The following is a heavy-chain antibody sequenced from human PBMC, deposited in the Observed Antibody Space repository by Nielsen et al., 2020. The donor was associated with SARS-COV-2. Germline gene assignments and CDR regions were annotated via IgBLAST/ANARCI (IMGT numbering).Heavy chain of an antibody. CDR1: GGSFSGYY. CDR3: ARGSAIAAAGHYFDY. CDR2: INHSGST. Sequence: SETLSLTCAVYGGSFSGYYWSWIRQPPGKGLEWIGEINHSGSTNYNPSLKSRVTISVDTSKNQFSLKLSSVTAADTAVYYCARGSAIAAAGHYFDYWGQGTLVTVSS. V-gene: IGHV4-34*01. J-gene: IGHJ4*02. D-gene: IGHD6-13*01.